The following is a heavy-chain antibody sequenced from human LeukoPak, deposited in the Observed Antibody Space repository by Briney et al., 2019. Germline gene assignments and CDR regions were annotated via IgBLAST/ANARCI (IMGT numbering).Heavy chain of an antibody. CDR3: ARYGGSSARFSDY. V-gene: IGHV5-51*01. CDR1: GYSFTTYW. D-gene: IGHD4-23*01. J-gene: IGHJ4*02. CDR2: IYPSDSDT. Sequence: GESLKISCKGSGYSFTTYWIGWVRPMPGEGLEWMGTIYPSDSDTKYSPSFRGQVTISADKSISTAYLQWNGLKASDPAIYYCARYGGSSARFSDYWGQGTLVTVSS.